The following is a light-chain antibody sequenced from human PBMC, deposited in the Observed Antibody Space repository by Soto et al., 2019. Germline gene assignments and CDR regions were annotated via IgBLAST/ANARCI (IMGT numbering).Light chain of an antibody. CDR1: QSISTS. CDR2: DAS. CDR3: QHYNSYSEA. Sequence: DIQMTQSPSTLSASVGDRVTITCRASQSISTSLAWYQQIPGQAPNLLIYDASTLESGVPSRFSGSGSGTEFTLTISSLQPDDFATYYCQHYNSYSEAFGQGTKVDMK. V-gene: IGKV1-5*01. J-gene: IGKJ1*01.